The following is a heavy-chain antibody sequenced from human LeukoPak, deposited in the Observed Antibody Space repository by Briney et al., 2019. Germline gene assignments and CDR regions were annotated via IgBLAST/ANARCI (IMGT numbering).Heavy chain of an antibody. CDR2: INHSGST. J-gene: IGHJ5*02. CDR1: GGSFSGYY. Sequence: PSETLSHTCAVYGGSFSGYYWSWIRQPPGKGLEWIGEINHSGSTNYNPSLKSRVTISVDTSKNQFSLKLSSVTAADTAVYYCARTESLAAAGTVWFDPWGQGTLVTVSS. D-gene: IGHD6-13*01. V-gene: IGHV4-34*01. CDR3: ARTESLAAAGTVWFDP.